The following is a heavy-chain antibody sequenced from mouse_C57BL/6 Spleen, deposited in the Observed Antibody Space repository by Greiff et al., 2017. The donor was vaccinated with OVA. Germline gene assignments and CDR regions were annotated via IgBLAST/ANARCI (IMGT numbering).Heavy chain of an antibody. V-gene: IGHV2-2*01. D-gene: IGHD6-1*01. CDR3: ARGIAPEGFDV. J-gene: IGHJ1*03. CDR2: IWSGGST. CDR1: GFSLTSYG. Sequence: VKLVESGPGLVQPSQSLSITCTVSGFSLTSYGVHWVRQSPGKGLEWLGVIWSGGSTDYNAAFISRLSISKDNSKSQVFFKMNSLQADDTAIYYCARGIAPEGFDVWGTGTTVTVSS.